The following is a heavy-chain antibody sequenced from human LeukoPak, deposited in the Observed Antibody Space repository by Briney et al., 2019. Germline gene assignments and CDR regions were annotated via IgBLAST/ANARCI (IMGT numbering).Heavy chain of an antibody. CDR3: ARQVVAVAGTGYFDY. CDR1: GVSIRSSSHY. J-gene: IGHJ4*02. Sequence: SETLSLTCTVSGVSIRSSSHYWGWIRQPTGKGLEWIGSIYYSGSTYYNASLKSRGTISVDTSKNQFSLKLNSVTAADTAVYFCARQVVAVAGTGYFDYWGQGTLVTVSS. CDR2: IYYSGST. V-gene: IGHV4-39*01. D-gene: IGHD6-19*01.